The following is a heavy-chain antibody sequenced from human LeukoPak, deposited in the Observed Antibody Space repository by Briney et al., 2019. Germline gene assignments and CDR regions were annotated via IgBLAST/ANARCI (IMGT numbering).Heavy chain of an antibody. D-gene: IGHD3-9*01. CDR3: ARSFDWLSPSGYYYGMDV. J-gene: IGHJ6*02. CDR1: GYSFTSYW. Sequence: GESLKISCKGSGYSFTSYWIGWVRQMPGKGLEWMGIIYPGDSDTRYSPSFQGQVTISADKSISTAYLQWSSLKASDTAMYYCARSFDWLSPSGYYYGMDVWGQGTTVTVSS. CDR2: IYPGDSDT. V-gene: IGHV5-51*01.